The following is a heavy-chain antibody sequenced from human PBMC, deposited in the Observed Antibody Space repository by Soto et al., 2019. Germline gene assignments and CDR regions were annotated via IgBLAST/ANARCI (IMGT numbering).Heavy chain of an antibody. V-gene: IGHV4-31*01. CDR1: GGSISSGGYY. Sequence: SETLSLTCTVSGGSISSGGYYWSWIRQHPGKGLEWIGYIYYSGSTYYNPSLKSLVTISVDTSKNQFSLKLSSVTAADTAVYYCARASPATLDFDYWGQGTLVTVSS. CDR3: ARASPATLDFDY. CDR2: IYYSGST. J-gene: IGHJ4*02.